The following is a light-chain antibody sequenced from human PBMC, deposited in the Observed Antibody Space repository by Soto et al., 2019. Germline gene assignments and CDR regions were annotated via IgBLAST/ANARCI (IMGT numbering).Light chain of an antibody. J-gene: IGLJ2*01. CDR1: GSDVGGYNY. V-gene: IGLV2-14*03. Sequence: QSALTQPASVSGSPGQSITISCTGTGSDVGGYNYVSWYQQHSGKAPKLLIYDVSNRPSGISNRFSGSKSGSTASLTISGLQADDEAIYYCSSYRSGTTLVFGGGTKVTVL. CDR2: DVS. CDR3: SSYRSGTTLV.